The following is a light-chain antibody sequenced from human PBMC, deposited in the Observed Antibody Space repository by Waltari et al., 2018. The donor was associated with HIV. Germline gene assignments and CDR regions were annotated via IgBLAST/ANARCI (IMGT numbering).Light chain of an antibody. CDR2: LGS. CDR1: QSLLHSNGKNY. V-gene: IGKV2-28*01. CDR3: LQTLQLPRT. J-gene: IGKJ3*01. Sequence: IVMTQSPVSLPVTPGEPASISCRSSQSLLHSNGKNYLDWYLQKPGQSPQLLIFLGSYRASGVPDRFSGSGSGTDFTLKISKVEAEDVGVYYCLQTLQLPRTFGPGTNVDIK.